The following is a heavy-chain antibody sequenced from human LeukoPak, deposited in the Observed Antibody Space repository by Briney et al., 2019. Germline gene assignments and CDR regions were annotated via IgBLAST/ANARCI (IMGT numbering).Heavy chain of an antibody. Sequence: GGSLRLSCAASGFTVSSNYMSWVRQAPGKGLEWVSVIYSGGSTYYADSVKGRFTISRDNSKNTLYLQVNGLRAEDTAVYYCASSRAPWAFDIWGQGTMVTVSS. J-gene: IGHJ3*02. CDR3: ASSRAPWAFDI. CDR2: IYSGGST. CDR1: GFTVSSNY. V-gene: IGHV3-53*01.